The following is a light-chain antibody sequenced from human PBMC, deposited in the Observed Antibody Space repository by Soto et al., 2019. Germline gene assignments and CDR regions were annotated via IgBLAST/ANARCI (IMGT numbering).Light chain of an antibody. CDR1: QSVSSSY. V-gene: IGKV3-20*01. J-gene: IGKJ1*01. CDR3: HQYGTSPQT. CDR2: GAS. Sequence: EVVLTQSPGTGSLSPGERATLSCRASQSVSSSYLAWYQHKRGQAPRLLMYGASSRATGVPDRFSGWGSGTDFTLTISRLEPEDFAVYYCHQYGTSPQTFGQGTKVDIK.